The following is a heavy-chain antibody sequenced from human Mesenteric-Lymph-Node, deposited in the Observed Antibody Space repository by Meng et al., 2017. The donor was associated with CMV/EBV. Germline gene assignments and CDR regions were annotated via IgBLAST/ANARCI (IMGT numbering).Heavy chain of an antibody. J-gene: IGHJ3*02. CDR2: TRNKANSYST. CDR1: GFSFSSYW. D-gene: IGHD2-2*01. CDR3: ARASQVLFAFDI. V-gene: IGHV3-72*01. Sequence: GESLKISCAASGFSFSSYWMTWVRQAPGKGLEWVGRTRNKANSYSTEYAASVKGRFTISRDDSKNSLYLQMNSLKTEDTAVYYCARASQVLFAFDIWGQGTMVTVSS.